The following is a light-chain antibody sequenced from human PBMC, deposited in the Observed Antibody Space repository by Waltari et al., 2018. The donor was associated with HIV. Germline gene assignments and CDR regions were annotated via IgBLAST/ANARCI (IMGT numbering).Light chain of an antibody. CDR1: HNVLFSSNNRNH. J-gene: IGKJ3*01. Sequence: DIVMTQSPDSLALSLCERATINCKSSHNVLFSSNNRNHLAWYQQKPGQPPRLLIYWASARESGVPDRFSGSGSGTDFTLTISSLQAEDVAVYYCQQYYSTPWNFGPGTRVDIK. V-gene: IGKV4-1*01. CDR3: QQYYSTPWN. CDR2: WAS.